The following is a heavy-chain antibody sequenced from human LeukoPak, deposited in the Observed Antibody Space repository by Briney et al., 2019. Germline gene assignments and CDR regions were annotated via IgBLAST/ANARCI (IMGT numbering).Heavy chain of an antibody. V-gene: IGHV4-34*01. D-gene: IGHD1-26*01. CDR1: GGSFSGYY. CDR2: INHSGST. CDR3: ARASKWGPVYAFDI. J-gene: IGHJ3*02. Sequence: SETLSLTCAVYGGSFSGYYWSWIRQPPGKGLEWIVEINHSGSTNYNPSLKSRVTTSVDTSKNQFSLKLSSVTAADTAVYYCARASKWGPVYAFDIWGQGTMVTVSS.